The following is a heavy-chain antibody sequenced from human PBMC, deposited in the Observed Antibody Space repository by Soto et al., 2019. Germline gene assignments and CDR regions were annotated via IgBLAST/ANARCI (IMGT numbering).Heavy chain of an antibody. D-gene: IGHD3-10*01. CDR2: IIPLFGTQ. CDR3: ARDRDDYGSGNYYNRIDF. CDR1: GGIFSTYA. V-gene: IGHV1-69*01. Sequence: QVQLVQSGAEVKKTGSSVKVSCKASGGIFSTYAISWLRQAPGQGLEWMGGIIPLFGTQNYAQRLQGRVTITADESTSTAYMELSSLRSEDTAVYYCARDRDDYGSGNYYNRIDFWGQGTLVTVSS. J-gene: IGHJ4*02.